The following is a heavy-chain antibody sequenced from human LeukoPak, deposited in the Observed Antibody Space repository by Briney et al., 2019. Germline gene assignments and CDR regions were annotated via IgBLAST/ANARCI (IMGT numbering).Heavy chain of an antibody. D-gene: IGHD5-18*01. CDR2: IYPGDSDT. CDR3: ARPRRYSYGYNDAFDI. CDR1: GYSFTSYW. Sequence: GESLKISCKGFGYSFTSYWIGWVRQMPGKGLEWMGIIYPGDSDTRYSLSLQGQVTISADKSISTAYLQWSSLKASDTAMYYCARPRRYSYGYNDAFDIWGQGTMVTVSS. J-gene: IGHJ3*02. V-gene: IGHV5-51*01.